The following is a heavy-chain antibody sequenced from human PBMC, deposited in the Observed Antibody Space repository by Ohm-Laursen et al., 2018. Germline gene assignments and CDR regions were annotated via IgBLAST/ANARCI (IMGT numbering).Heavy chain of an antibody. V-gene: IGHV3-23*01. CDR2: ISGGGGST. CDR3: AKVRSPAVAGIFARDAFDI. J-gene: IGHJ3*02. D-gene: IGHD6-19*01. Sequence: GSLRLSCTASGFTFRSYAMSWVRQAPGKGLVWVSAISGGGGSTYYADSVKGRFTISRDNSKNTLYLQMNSLRAEDTAVYYCAKVRSPAVAGIFARDAFDIWGQGTMVTVSS. CDR1: GFTFRSYA.